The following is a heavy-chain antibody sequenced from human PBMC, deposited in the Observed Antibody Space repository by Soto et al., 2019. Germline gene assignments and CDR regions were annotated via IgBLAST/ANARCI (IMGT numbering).Heavy chain of an antibody. J-gene: IGHJ4*02. CDR1: GFTFSSFE. V-gene: IGHV3-48*03. D-gene: IGHD6-6*01. CDR2: IGRSGETI. CDR3: ARDSRGGAARRATFYY. Sequence: LRLSCVGSGFTFSSFEMNWVRQTPGKGLEWLSYIGRSGETIYYADSVKGRFTISRDNAKSSLFLQMTGLRDEDTGIYYCARDSRGGAARRATFYYWGRGTMVPVYS.